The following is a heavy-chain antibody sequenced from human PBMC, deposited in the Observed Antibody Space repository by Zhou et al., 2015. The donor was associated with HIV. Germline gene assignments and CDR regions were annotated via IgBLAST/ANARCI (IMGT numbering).Heavy chain of an antibody. CDR2: IYNGNT. CDR1: GDTFRYYA. CDR3: ARDDSSGYHSFDY. J-gene: IGHJ4*02. Sequence: QVQLVQSGAEVKKPGASVKVSCKASGDTFRYYAISWVRQSPGQGLEWMGWIYNGNTNYAQKFQGRVTMTTDTSTSTGYMELRSLRSDDTATYFCARDDSSGYHSFDYWGQGTLVTVSS. D-gene: IGHD3-22*01. V-gene: IGHV1-18*01.